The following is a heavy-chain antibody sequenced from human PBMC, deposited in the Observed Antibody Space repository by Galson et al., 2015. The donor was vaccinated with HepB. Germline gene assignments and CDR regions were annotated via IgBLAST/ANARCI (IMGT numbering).Heavy chain of an antibody. V-gene: IGHV3-11*03. D-gene: IGHD6-19*01. CDR2: ISSSSSYT. CDR1: GFTFSDYY. CDR3: AKSRGYSSGCFDY. J-gene: IGHJ4*02. Sequence: SLRLSCAASGFTFSDYYISWIRQAPGKGLEWVSYISSSSSYTNYADSVKGRFTISRDNAKNSLYLQMSSLRAEDTAVYYCAKSRGYSSGCFDYWGQGTLVTVSS.